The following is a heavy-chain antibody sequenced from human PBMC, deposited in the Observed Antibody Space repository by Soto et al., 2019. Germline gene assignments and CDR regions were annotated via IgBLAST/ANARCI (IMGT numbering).Heavy chain of an antibody. CDR1: GYTFTSYY. CDR3: ARDFLVGPYCSSTSCSPGDYYYYGMDV. CDR2: INPSGGST. J-gene: IGHJ6*02. D-gene: IGHD2-2*01. V-gene: IGHV1-46*01. Sequence: ASVKVSCKASGYTFTSYYMHWVRQAPGQGLEWMGIINPSGGSTSYAQKFQDRVTMTRDTSTSTVYMELSSLRSEDTAVYYCARDFLVGPYCSSTSCSPGDYYYYGMDVWGQGTTVTVSS.